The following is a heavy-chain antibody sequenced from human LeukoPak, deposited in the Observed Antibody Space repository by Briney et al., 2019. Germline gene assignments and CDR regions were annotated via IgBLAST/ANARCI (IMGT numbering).Heavy chain of an antibody. CDR1: GYTFTGYY. D-gene: IGHD2-2*02. CDR3: ARRGDEAYTSYYYYYYTDV. V-gene: IGHV1-2*02. J-gene: IGHJ6*03. CDR2: IYPNSGGT. Sequence: VASVKVSCKASGYTFTGYYMHWVRQAPGQGLEWMGWIYPNSGGTNYAQKLQGRVTMTTDTSTSTAYMELRSLRSDDTAVYYCARRGDEAYTSYYYYYYTDVWGKGTTVTVSS.